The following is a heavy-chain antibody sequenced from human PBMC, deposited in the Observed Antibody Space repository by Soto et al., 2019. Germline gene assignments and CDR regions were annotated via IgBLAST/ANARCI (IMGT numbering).Heavy chain of an antibody. Sequence: EVQLVESGGGLVQPGGSLRLSCAGSGFIFSNYWMHWVRQAPGKGLEWVSRIDHDGPTDYADSVRGRFTISRDNAESTLYLQMNILRPEDTAVYYCVRDSHGDYWGQGTLVTVSS. CDR1: GFIFSNYW. V-gene: IGHV3-74*01. CDR3: VRDSHGDY. CDR2: IDHDGPT. J-gene: IGHJ4*02.